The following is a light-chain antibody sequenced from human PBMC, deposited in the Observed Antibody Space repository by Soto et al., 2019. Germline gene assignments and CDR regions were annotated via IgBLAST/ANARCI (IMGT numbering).Light chain of an antibody. CDR1: XXLLHSNGFNY. CDR3: VQALEEPLS. Sequence: SVMTLSLIYLPVXPGEXASIXXXXRXXLLHSNGFNYLDWYLQKPGHAPQLLIYLVSNRASGVPDRFSDSGSGTDFTLKANKVGIGAVGVCYSVQALEEPLSFGGGTKVDVK. J-gene: IGKJ4*01. CDR2: LVS. V-gene: IGKV2-28*01.